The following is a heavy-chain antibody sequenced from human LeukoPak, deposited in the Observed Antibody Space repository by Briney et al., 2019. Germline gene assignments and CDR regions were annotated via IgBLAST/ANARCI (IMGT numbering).Heavy chain of an antibody. V-gene: IGHV3-21*04. D-gene: IGHD2-15*01. J-gene: IGHJ3*02. Sequence: GGSLRLSCAASGFTFSSYSMNWVRQAPGKGLEWVSSISSSSSYIYYADSVKGRFTISRDNAKNSLYLQVNSLRAEDTAVYYCARVVYCSGGSCHIFAFDIWGQGTMVTVSS. CDR3: ARVVYCSGGSCHIFAFDI. CDR1: GFTFSSYS. CDR2: ISSSSSYI.